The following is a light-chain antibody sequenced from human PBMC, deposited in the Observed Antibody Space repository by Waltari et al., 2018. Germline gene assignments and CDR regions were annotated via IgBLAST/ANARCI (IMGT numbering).Light chain of an antibody. Sequence: QSVLPQPPSVSGAPGQSLTISCTGTSSNIGAGLDVHWYQQFPGTAPKLLIYSNTNRPSGVPGRFSASKSGTSASLAITGLQAEDEADYYCQSYDKLLSGSLFGGGTKLTV. CDR3: QSYDKLLSGSL. CDR1: SSNIGAGLD. J-gene: IGLJ3*02. CDR2: SNT. V-gene: IGLV1-40*01.